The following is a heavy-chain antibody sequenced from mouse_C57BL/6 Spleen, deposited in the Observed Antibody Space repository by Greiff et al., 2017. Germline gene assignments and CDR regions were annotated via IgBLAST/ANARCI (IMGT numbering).Heavy chain of an antibody. J-gene: IGHJ4*01. CDR2: IYPGDGDT. Sequence: QVQLQQSGAELVKPGASVKISCKASGYAFSSYWMNWVKQRPGKGLEWIGQIYPGDGDTNYNGKFKGKATLTADKSSSTAYMQLSSLTSEDSAVYFCARDLLRHYYAMDYWGQGTSVTVSS. CDR3: ARDLLRHYYAMDY. V-gene: IGHV1-80*01. CDR1: GYAFSSYW. D-gene: IGHD1-1*01.